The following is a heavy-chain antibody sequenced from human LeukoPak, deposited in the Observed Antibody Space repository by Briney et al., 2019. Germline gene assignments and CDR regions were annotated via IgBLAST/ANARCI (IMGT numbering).Heavy chain of an antibody. CDR3: ARDNYYEGAFDV. J-gene: IGHJ3*01. CDR2: VYYSGST. CDR1: GGSVSSGSYY. Sequence: SETLSLTCTVSGGSVSSGSYYWSWLRQPPGKGLEWIGYVYYSGSTNYNPSLKSRVTISLDAPKTQFSLKLSSVTAADTAVYYCARDNYYEGAFDVWGQGTMVTVSS. V-gene: IGHV4-61*01. D-gene: IGHD3-22*01.